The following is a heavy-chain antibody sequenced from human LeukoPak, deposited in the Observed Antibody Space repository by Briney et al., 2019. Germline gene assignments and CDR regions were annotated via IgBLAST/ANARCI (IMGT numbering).Heavy chain of an antibody. V-gene: IGHV3-74*01. CDR3: VRSYCGGDCAIFDH. J-gene: IGHJ4*02. D-gene: IGHD2-21*02. CDR2: INRDGSST. CDR1: GFMFTNYW. Sequence: PGGSLRLSCAASGFMFTNYWMHWVRQVPGKGLVWVSRINRDGSSTNYTDSVKGRFTISRDNAKNTVDLQMNSLRAEDTAVYYCVRSYCGGDCAIFDHWGQGALVTVSS.